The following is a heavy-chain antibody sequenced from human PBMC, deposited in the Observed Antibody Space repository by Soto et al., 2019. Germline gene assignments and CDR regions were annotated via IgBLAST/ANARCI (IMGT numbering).Heavy chain of an antibody. V-gene: IGHV1-69*01. CDR2: IIPIFGTA. J-gene: IGHJ1*01. D-gene: IGHD3-10*01. CDR1: GGTFSSYA. CDR3: ARPSRYYYGSGYEYFQH. Sequence: QVQLVQSGAEVKKPGSSVKVSCKASGGTFSSYAISWVRQAPGQGLEWMGGIIPIFGTANYAQKFQGRVTITADESTSTAYMELSSLRYEDTAVYYCARPSRYYYGSGYEYFQHWGQGTLVTVSS.